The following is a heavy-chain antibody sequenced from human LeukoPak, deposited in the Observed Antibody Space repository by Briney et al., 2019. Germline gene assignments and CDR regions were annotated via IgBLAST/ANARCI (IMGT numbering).Heavy chain of an antibody. D-gene: IGHD6-6*01. CDR2: IYYSGST. CDR3: ARARSIAARLQTFFDY. J-gene: IGHJ4*02. Sequence: SATLSLTCTVSGASISSYYWSWIRKPPGKGLEWIGYIYYSGSTNYNPSLRSRVTIAVDTSKHQFSLNLTSVTAADTAVYYCARARSIAARLQTFFDYWGQGTLVTVSS. CDR1: GASISSYY. V-gene: IGHV4-59*08.